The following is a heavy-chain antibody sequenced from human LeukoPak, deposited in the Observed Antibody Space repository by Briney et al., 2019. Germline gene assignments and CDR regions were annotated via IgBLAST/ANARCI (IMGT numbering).Heavy chain of an antibody. J-gene: IGHJ4*02. Sequence: GASVKVSCKASGYTFNDYYMHWVRQAPGQGLEWMGWINPKSGGTDYAQQFQGRVTMTIDTSITTTYMGLSRLRSDDTAVYYCMREWGGDYWGQGTLVTVSS. D-gene: IGHD3-16*01. V-gene: IGHV1-2*02. CDR3: MREWGGDY. CDR2: INPKSGGT. CDR1: GYTFNDYY.